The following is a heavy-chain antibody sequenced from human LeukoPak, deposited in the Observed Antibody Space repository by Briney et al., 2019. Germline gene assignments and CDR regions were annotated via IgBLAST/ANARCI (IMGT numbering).Heavy chain of an antibody. J-gene: IGHJ6*03. D-gene: IGHD5-24*01. Sequence: GGSLRLSCAASGFTFSSNYMSWVRQAPGKGLEWVSVIYSGGSTYYADSVKGRFTISRDNSKNTLYLQMNSLRAEDTAVYYCARDLMATTTHYYYYYYMDVWGKGTTVTVSS. CDR2: IYSGGST. CDR3: ARDLMATTTHYYYYYYMDV. V-gene: IGHV3-53*01. CDR1: GFTFSSNY.